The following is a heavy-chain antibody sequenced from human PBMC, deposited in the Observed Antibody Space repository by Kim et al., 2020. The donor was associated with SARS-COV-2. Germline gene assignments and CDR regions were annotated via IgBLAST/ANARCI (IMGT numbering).Heavy chain of an antibody. CDR3: AKEYEGVAYSHYSI. J-gene: IGHJ4*02. Sequence: GGSLRLSCAASGFNFSDYSMSWVRQAPGKGLEWVSLIRPRGCAASYPDSFQGRFSVSSDDSLNTLFLHMSGLKADDTATYYCAKEYEGVAYSHYSIWGQGIFVTVSS. D-gene: IGHD2-15*01. CDR2: IRPRGCAA. CDR1: GFNFSDYS. V-gene: IGHV3-23*01.